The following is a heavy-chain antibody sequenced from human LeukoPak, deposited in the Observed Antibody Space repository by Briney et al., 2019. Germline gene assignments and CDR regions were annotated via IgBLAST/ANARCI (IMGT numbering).Heavy chain of an antibody. D-gene: IGHD3-10*01. CDR1: GFTFSSYS. CDR2: ISSSSSYI. Sequence: GGSLRLSCAASGFTFSSYSMNWARQAPGKGLEWVSSISSSSSYIYYADSVKGRFTISRDNAKNSLYLQMNSLRAEDTAVYYCARDDITMVRGVILPYDYWGQGTLVTVSS. V-gene: IGHV3-21*01. J-gene: IGHJ4*02. CDR3: ARDDITMVRGVILPYDY.